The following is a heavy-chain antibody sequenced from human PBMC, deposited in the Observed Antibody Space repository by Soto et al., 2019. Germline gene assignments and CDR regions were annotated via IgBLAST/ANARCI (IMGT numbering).Heavy chain of an antibody. D-gene: IGHD3-10*01. V-gene: IGHV1-8*01. Sequence: QVQLVQSGAEVRRPGASVKVCCKASGYSFTSLHFNWVRQATGQGLEWIGWMNPHSGETGYAQRFQGRVTMTRDISLSTAYMELRSLTSHDTAVYFCARGSPGPVDHWGQGTLVTVSS. CDR3: ARGSPGPVDH. CDR2: MNPHSGET. CDR1: GYSFTSLH. J-gene: IGHJ4*02.